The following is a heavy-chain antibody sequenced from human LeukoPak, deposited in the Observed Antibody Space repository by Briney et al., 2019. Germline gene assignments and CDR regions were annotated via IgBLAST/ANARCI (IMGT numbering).Heavy chain of an antibody. CDR2: IKSKTDDGTT. J-gene: IGHJ4*02. V-gene: IGHV3-15*01. D-gene: IGHD3-22*01. Sequence: GGSLRLSCAASGFTFSNAWMSWVRQAPGKGLEWVGRIKSKTDDGTTDYAAPVKGRFTISRDDSKNMLYLQMNSLKTEDTAVYYCTTVTYYYVSSGYYGGFGNDYWGQGTLVTVSS. CDR3: TTVTYYYVSSGYYGGFGNDY. CDR1: GFTFSNAW.